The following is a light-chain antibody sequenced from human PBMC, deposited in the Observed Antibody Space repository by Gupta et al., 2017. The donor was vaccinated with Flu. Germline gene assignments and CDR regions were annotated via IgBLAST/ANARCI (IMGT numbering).Light chain of an antibody. CDR1: QSITGW. CDR2: KAS. Sequence: PSTLSATVGDTVTKTCRASQSITGWLAWYQQKPGKAPKLLIYKASTLQSGVPARFSGSGSGTEFTLTISRLQAEDLASYYCQQYNSYTGTFGQGTKVEIK. J-gene: IGKJ1*01. V-gene: IGKV1-5*03. CDR3: QQYNSYTGT.